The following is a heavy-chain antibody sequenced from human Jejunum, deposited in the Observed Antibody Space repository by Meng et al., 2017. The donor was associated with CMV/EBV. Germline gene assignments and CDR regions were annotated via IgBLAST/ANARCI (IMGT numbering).Heavy chain of an antibody. Sequence: SGYPFNTYGVAWVRQAPGQGLEWMGWISVYNGNSNYAQKFQGRVTMNTDTSTSTAYMELRNLRDDDTAVYYCATPYGGNSRGGFDPWGQGTLVTVSS. CDR2: ISVYNGNS. CDR3: ATPYGGNSRGGFDP. D-gene: IGHD4-23*01. J-gene: IGHJ5*02. CDR1: GYPFNTYG. V-gene: IGHV1-18*01.